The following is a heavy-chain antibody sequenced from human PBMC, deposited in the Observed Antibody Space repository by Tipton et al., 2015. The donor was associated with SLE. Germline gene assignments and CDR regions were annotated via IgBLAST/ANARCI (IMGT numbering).Heavy chain of an antibody. D-gene: IGHD2-15*01. Sequence: SLRLSCAASGFTFSSYAMSWVRQAPGKGLEWVSAISGSGGSTYYADSVKGRFTISRDNSKNTLYLQMNSLGAEDTAVYYCAKRVAGYCSGGSCYGSSGWGFDYWGQGTLVTVSS. CDR2: ISGSGGST. CDR3: AKRVAGYCSGGSCYGSSGWGFDY. V-gene: IGHV3-23*01. CDR1: GFTFSSYA. J-gene: IGHJ4*02.